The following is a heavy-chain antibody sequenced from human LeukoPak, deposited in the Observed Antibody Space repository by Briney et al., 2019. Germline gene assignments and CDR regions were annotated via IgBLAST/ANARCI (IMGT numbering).Heavy chain of an antibody. J-gene: IGHJ4*02. V-gene: IGHV1-2*06. CDR1: GYTFTGYY. D-gene: IGHD2-21*02. Sequence: GASVKVSCKASGYTFTGYYMHWVRQAPGQGLEWMGRINPNSGDTNYAQKFQGRVTMTRDTSISTAYMELSRLRSDDTAVYYCARDYCGGDCFPDYWGRGTLVTVSS. CDR2: INPNSGDT. CDR3: ARDYCGGDCFPDY.